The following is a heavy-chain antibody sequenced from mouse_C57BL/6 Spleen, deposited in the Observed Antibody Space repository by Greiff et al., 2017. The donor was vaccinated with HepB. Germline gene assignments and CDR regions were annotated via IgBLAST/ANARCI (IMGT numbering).Heavy chain of an antibody. CDR1: GYTFTSYW. CDR2: IDPSDSYT. J-gene: IGHJ2*01. Sequence: VKLQQPGAELVMPGASVKLSCKASGYTFTSYWMHWVKQRPGQGLEWIGEIDPSDSYTNYNQKFKGKSTLTVDKSSSTAYMQLSSLTSEDSAVYYCAGGHFDYWGQGTTLTVSS. CDR3: AGGHFDY. V-gene: IGHV1-69*01.